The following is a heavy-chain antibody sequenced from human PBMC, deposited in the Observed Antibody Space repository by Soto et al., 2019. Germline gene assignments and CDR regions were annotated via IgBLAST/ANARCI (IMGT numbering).Heavy chain of an antibody. Sequence: GAVRISLAASGFTFSSYSRNWVRQAPGKGLEWVSSISSSSSYIYYADSVKGRFTISRDNAKNSLYLQMNSLRAEDTAVYYCAGDHRQGYYYYGMDVWGQGTTVTVSS. CDR1: GFTFSSYS. J-gene: IGHJ6*02. CDR3: AGDHRQGYYYYGMDV. CDR2: ISSSSSYI. V-gene: IGHV3-21*01.